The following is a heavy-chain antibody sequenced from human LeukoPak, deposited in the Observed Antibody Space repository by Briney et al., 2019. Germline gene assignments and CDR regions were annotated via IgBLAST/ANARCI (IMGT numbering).Heavy chain of an antibody. CDR3: ARDGYNWGYFDY. Sequence: KPSETLSLTCAVYGGSFSGYYWSWIRQPPGKGLELIGEINHSGSTNYNPSLKSRVTISVDTSKNQFSLELSSVTAADTAVYYCARDGYNWGYFDYWGQGTLVTVSS. D-gene: IGHD5-24*01. J-gene: IGHJ4*02. CDR2: INHSGST. V-gene: IGHV4-34*01. CDR1: GGSFSGYY.